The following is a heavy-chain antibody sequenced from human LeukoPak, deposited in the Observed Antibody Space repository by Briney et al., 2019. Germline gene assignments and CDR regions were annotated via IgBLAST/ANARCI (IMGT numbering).Heavy chain of an antibody. CDR2: ISAGSDYI. CDR1: GFTFSGYS. J-gene: IGHJ4*02. D-gene: IGHD1-26*01. V-gene: IGHV3-21*01. Sequence: GGSLKLSCAASGFTFSGYSMTWVRQAPGKGLEWVSYISAGSDYIYYADSVKGRFTISRDNAKNSLSLQMNSLRAEDTAVYYCARWGLGPSFDYWGQGTLVTVSS. CDR3: ARWGLGPSFDY.